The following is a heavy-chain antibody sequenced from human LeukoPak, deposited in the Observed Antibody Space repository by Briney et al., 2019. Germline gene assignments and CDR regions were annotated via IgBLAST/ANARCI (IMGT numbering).Heavy chain of an antibody. Sequence: GGSLRLSCAASGFDFSAYEMNWVRQAPGKGLEWVAYFAGRDTTTYYADSLKGRFTISRDNARNSLYLQMNSLRAEDTALYYCTTRGYHLDSWGQGTLVTVSS. J-gene: IGHJ4*02. CDR2: FAGRDTTT. CDR1: GFDFSAYE. CDR3: TTRGYHLDS. D-gene: IGHD3-22*01. V-gene: IGHV3-48*03.